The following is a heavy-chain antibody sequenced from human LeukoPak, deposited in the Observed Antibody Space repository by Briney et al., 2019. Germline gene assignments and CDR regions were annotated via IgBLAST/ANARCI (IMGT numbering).Heavy chain of an antibody. J-gene: IGHJ4*02. CDR3: ARSRSTGGVIVFHYFDY. Sequence: SETLSLTCTVSGGSISSSSYYWGWIRQPPGKGLEWIGSIYYSGSTYYNPSLKSRVTISVDTSKNQFSLKLSSATAADTAVYYCARSRSTGGVIVFHYFDYWGQGTLVIVSS. D-gene: IGHD3-16*02. CDR2: IYYSGST. CDR1: GGSISSSSYY. V-gene: IGHV4-39*01.